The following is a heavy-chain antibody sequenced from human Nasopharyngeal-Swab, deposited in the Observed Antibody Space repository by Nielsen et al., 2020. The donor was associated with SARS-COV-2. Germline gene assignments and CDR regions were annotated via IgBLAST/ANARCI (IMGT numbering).Heavy chain of an antibody. CDR1: GGSISSYY. V-gene: IGHV4-59*01. J-gene: IGHJ4*02. CDR2: IYYSGST. CDR3: ARGYGRGYFDY. D-gene: IGHD5-18*01. Sequence: SETLSLTCTASGGSISSYYWSWIRQPPGKGLEWIGYIYYSGSTNYNPSLKSRVTISVDTSKNQFSLKLSSVTAADTAVYYCARGYGRGYFDYWGQGTLVTVSS.